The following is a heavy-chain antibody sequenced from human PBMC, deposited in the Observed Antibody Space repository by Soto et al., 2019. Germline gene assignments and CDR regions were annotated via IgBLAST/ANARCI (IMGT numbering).Heavy chain of an antibody. D-gene: IGHD3-10*01. CDR1: GGTFSSYA. CDR3: ARTYYYGSGSFLTDYYYYGMDV. V-gene: IGHV1-69*13. CDR2: IIPIFGTA. J-gene: IGHJ6*02. Sequence: ASVKVSCKASGGTFSSYAISWVRQAPGQGLEWMGGIIPIFGTANYAQKFQGRVTITADESTSTAYMELSSLSSEDTAGYYCARTYYYGSGSFLTDYYYYGMDVWGQGTTVTVSS.